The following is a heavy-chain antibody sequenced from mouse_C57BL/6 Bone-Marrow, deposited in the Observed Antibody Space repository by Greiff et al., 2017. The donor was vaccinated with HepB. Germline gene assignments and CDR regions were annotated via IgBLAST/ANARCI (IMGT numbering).Heavy chain of an antibody. Sequence: QVQLQQPGAELVRPGPSVKLSCKASGYTFTSYWMHWVKQRPGQGLEWIGVIDPSDSYTNYNQKFKGKATLTVDTSSSTAYMQLSSLTSEDSAVYYCARGSVDYWGQGTTLTVSS. CDR1: GYTFTSYW. J-gene: IGHJ2*01. CDR2: IDPSDSYT. CDR3: ARGSVDY. V-gene: IGHV1-59*01.